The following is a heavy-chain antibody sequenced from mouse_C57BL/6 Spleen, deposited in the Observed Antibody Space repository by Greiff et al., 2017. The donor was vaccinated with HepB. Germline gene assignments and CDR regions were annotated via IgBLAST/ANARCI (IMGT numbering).Heavy chain of an antibody. CDR2: IDPANGNT. D-gene: IGHD2-1*01. V-gene: IGHV14-3*01. J-gene: IGHJ2*01. Sequence: VQLKESVAELVRPGASVKLSCTASGFNIKNTYMHWVKQRPEQGLEWIGRIDPANGNTKYAPKFQGKATITADTSSNTAYLQLSSLTSEDTAIYYCARCDYGNYGGHFDYWGQGTTLTVSS. CDR1: GFNIKNTY. CDR3: ARCDYGNYGGHFDY.